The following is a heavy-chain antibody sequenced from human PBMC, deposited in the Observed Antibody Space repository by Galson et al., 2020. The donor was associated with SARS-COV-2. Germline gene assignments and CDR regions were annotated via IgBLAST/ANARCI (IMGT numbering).Heavy chain of an antibody. CDR3: VKGSSGWYLGAFDI. Sequence: GGSLRLPCSASGFTFSSSDMHWVRQAPGKGLEYISAIRSNGGSTYYADSVKGRFTISIDNSTNTLYLQMSSLTAEDTAVYYCVKGSSGWYLGAFDIWGQGTMVTVSS. CDR1: GFTFSSSD. CDR2: IRSNGGST. D-gene: IGHD6-19*01. V-gene: IGHV3-64D*06. J-gene: IGHJ3*02.